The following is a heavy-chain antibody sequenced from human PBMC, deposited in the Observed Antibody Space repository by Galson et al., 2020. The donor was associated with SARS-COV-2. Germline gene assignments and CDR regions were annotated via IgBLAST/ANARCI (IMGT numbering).Heavy chain of an antibody. D-gene: IGHD2-2*01. Sequence: SETLSLTCAVYGGSFSGYYWSWIRQPPGKGLEWIGEINHSGSTNYNPSLKSRVTISVDTSKNQFSLKLSSVTAADTAVYYCARGRGVCSSTSCYAGYDYWGQGTLVTVSS. J-gene: IGHJ4*02. V-gene: IGHV4-34*01. CDR2: INHSGST. CDR3: ARGRGVCSSTSCYAGYDY. CDR1: GGSFSGYY.